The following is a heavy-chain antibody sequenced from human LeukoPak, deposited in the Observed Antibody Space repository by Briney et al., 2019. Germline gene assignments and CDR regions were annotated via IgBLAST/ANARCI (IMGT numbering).Heavy chain of an antibody. Sequence: SVKVSCKASGGTFSSYAISWVRQAPGQGLEWMGGIIPIFGTANYAQKFQGRVTITTDESTSTAYMELSSLRSEDTAVYYCARVPPQLAQGYYYYMDVWGKGTTVTVSS. V-gene: IGHV1-69*05. CDR1: GGTFSSYA. CDR3: ARVPPQLAQGYYYYMDV. CDR2: IIPIFGTA. D-gene: IGHD6-13*01. J-gene: IGHJ6*03.